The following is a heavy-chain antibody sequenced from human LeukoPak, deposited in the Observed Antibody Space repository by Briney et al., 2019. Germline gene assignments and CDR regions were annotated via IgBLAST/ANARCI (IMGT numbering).Heavy chain of an antibody. D-gene: IGHD3-22*01. CDR3: ARDFGSRYYYDSSGSTSL. Sequence: ASVKVSCKASGYTFTSYGISWVRQAPGQGLEWMGWISAYNSNTNYAQKLQGRVTMTTDTSTSTAYMELRSLRSDDTAVYYCARDFGSRYYYDSSGSTSLWGQGTLVTVSS. J-gene: IGHJ4*02. CDR1: GYTFTSYG. V-gene: IGHV1-18*01. CDR2: ISAYNSNT.